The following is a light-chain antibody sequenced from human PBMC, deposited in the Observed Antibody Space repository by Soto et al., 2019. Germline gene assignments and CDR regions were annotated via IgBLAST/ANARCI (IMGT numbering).Light chain of an antibody. CDR2: GNI. J-gene: IGLJ2*01. V-gene: IGLV1-40*01. Sequence: QSVLTQPPSVSGAPGQRVTISCTGSSSNIGAGYDVHWYQHLPGTAPKLLIYGNINRPSGVPDRFSGSKSDTSASLAITGLQAEDEADYYSQSYDSSLSVVFGGGTKLTVL. CDR1: SSNIGAGYD. CDR3: QSYDSSLSVV.